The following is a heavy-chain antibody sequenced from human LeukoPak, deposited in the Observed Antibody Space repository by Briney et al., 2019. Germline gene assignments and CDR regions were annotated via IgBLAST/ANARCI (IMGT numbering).Heavy chain of an antibody. D-gene: IGHD6-13*01. CDR1: GYTFTRYY. J-gene: IGHJ3*02. CDR3: ARSNYRSTCPRCDPFDI. Sequence: ASVKVSCKASGYTFTRYYMHWVRQAPGQGLEWMGWISADNGNTYYTHKFQGRVTMTTDTPTSTAYLELRSLGSDDTAVYYCARSNYRSTCPRCDPFDIWGQGTMVTVSS. CDR2: ISADNGNT. V-gene: IGHV1-18*04.